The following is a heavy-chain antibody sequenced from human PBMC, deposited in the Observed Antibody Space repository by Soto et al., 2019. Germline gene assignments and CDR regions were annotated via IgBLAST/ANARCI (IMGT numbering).Heavy chain of an antibody. CDR2: IYYSGST. D-gene: IGHD2-2*01. CDR1: GGSISSGGYY. J-gene: IGHJ6*02. CDR3: ARTYCSSTSCSPATYYYYGMDV. Sequence: PSETLSLTCTVSGGSISSGGYYWSWIRQHPGKGLEWIGYIYYSGSTYYNPSLKSRVTISVDTSKNQFSLKLSSVTAADTAVYYCARTYCSSTSCSPATYYYYGMDVWGQGTTVTVSS. V-gene: IGHV4-31*03.